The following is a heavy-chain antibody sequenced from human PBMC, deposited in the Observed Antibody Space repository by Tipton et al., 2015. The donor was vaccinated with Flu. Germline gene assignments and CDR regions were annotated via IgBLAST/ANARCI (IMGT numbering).Heavy chain of an antibody. V-gene: IGHV4-39*07. CDR1: GGSISSSSYY. CDR3: ARMILLGEARPVFDY. CDR2: IYYSGST. J-gene: IGHJ4*02. D-gene: IGHD3/OR15-3a*01. Sequence: TLSLTCTVSGGSISSSSYYWGWLRQPPGKGLEWIGSIYYSGSTYYNPSLKSRVTISVDTSKNQFSLKLSSVTAADTAVYYCARMILLGEARPVFDYWGQGTLVTVSS.